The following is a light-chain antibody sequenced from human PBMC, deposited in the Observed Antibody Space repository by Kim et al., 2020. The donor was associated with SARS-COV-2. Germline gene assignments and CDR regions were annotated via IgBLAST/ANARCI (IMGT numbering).Light chain of an antibody. V-gene: IGLV4-69*01. CDR2: LNSDGRH. CDR1: SGHTTYD. J-gene: IGLJ2*01. Sequence: QPVLTQSPSVSASLGASVKLTCTLSSGHTTYDITWHQLQPGKGPRYLMKLNSDGRHIKGDGIPDRFSGSSSGAERYLTISSLQSEDEADYYCHTWSTAIVFGGGTKLTVL. CDR3: HTWSTAIV.